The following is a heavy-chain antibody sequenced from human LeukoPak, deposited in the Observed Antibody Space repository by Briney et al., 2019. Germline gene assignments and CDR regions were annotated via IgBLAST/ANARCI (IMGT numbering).Heavy chain of an antibody. CDR1: GFTFSSYS. CDR3: ARDLEIVVVPAAYYGMDV. D-gene: IGHD2-2*03. CDR2: VSSSSSYI. Sequence: GGSLRLSCAASGFTFSSYSMNWVRQAPGKGLGWVSSVSSSSSYIYYADSVKGRFTISRDNAKNSLYLQMNSLRAEDTAVYYCARDLEIVVVPAAYYGMDVWGQGTTVTVSS. V-gene: IGHV3-21*01. J-gene: IGHJ6*02.